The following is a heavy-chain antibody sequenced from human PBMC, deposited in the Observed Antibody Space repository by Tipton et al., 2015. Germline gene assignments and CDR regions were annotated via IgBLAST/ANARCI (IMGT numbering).Heavy chain of an antibody. J-gene: IGHJ4*02. Sequence: TLSLTCTVSGNSISSGGYYWNWIRQHPGKGLEWIGYSYNSESTYYNPSLESRVTISVDTSKNQFSLNLSSVTAADTAVYYCARVPTYCSGGDCYSTVRFDYWGQGTLVSVSS. D-gene: IGHD2-15*01. CDR1: GNSISSGGYY. CDR2: SYNSEST. CDR3: ARVPTYCSGGDCYSTVRFDY. V-gene: IGHV4-31*03.